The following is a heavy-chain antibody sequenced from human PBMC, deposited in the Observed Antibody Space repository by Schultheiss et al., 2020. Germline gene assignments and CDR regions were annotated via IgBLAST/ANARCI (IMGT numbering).Heavy chain of an antibody. V-gene: IGHV3-23*01. CDR1: GFTFSSYA. CDR2: ISGSGGST. J-gene: IGHJ4*02. Sequence: GESLKISCSTSGFTFSSYAMHWVRQAPGKGLEWVSAISGSGGSTYYADSVKGRFTISRDNAKNSLYLQMDRLRVEDTAVYYCSRTLDDWGQGTLVTVSS. CDR3: SRTLDD. D-gene: IGHD1/OR15-1a*01.